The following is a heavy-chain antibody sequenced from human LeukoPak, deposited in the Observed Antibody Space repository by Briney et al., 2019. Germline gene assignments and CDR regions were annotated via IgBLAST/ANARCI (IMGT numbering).Heavy chain of an antibody. CDR3: ARDRFTGCSSSWYGGFDY. CDR1: GDSLSSNSAA. Sequence: SQTLSLTCAISGDSLSSNSAAWNWIRQSPSRGLEWLGRTYYRSKWYNDYAVSVKSRITINPDTSKNQFSLQLNSVTPEDTAVYYCARDRFTGCSSSWYGGFDYWGQGTLVTVSS. J-gene: IGHJ4*02. V-gene: IGHV6-1*01. D-gene: IGHD6-13*01. CDR2: TYYRSKWYN.